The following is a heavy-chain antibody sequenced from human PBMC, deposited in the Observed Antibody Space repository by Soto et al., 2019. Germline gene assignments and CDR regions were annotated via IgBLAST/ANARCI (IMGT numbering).Heavy chain of an antibody. D-gene: IGHD6-19*01. Sequence: GGSLTLSCASSPFSFVNYAMNWVRQAPGKGLEWVSGLSGSGTSTYYADSVKGRFTISRDNSRDTLFLQMNSLTADDTAVYYCAKATSNGGWFNPFDSWGQGALVTVSS. V-gene: IGHV3-23*01. CDR2: LSGSGTST. CDR3: AKATSNGGWFNPFDS. J-gene: IGHJ4*02. CDR1: PFSFVNYA.